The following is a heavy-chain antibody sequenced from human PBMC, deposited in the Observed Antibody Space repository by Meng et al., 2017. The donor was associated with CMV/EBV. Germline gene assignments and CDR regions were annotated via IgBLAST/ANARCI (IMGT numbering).Heavy chain of an antibody. V-gene: IGHV1-69*05. CDR3: ARDRGEADAFDI. Sequence: SVKVSCKASGGTFSSYAISWVRQAPGQGLEWMGGIIPIFGTANYEQKFQGRVTITTDESTSTAYMELSSLRSEDTAVYYCARDRGEADAFDIWGQGTMVTVSS. CDR2: IIPIFGTA. J-gene: IGHJ3*02. D-gene: IGHD3-10*01. CDR1: GGTFSSYA.